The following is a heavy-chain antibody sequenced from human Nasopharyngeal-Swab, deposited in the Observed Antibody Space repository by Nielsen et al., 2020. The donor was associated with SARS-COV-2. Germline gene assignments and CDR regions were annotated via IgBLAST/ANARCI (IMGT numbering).Heavy chain of an antibody. CDR3: AKDGLRGGMITVGEVIEYYLDF. CDR2: ISYDGSHK. CDR1: GFTFSSYC. Sequence: GESLKISCAASGFTFSSYCMHWVRQTPGKGLEWVALISYDGSHKYYADSVKGRFTISRDNSKNTLVLQINSLRAEDTAVYYCAKDGLRGGMITVGEVIEYYLDFWGQGTLVTVSS. V-gene: IGHV3-30*18. D-gene: IGHD3-16*02. J-gene: IGHJ4*02.